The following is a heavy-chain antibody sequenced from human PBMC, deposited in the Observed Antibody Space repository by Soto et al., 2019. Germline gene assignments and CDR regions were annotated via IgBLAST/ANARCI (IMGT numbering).Heavy chain of an antibody. V-gene: IGHV1-8*01. CDR1: GYTFTRYD. D-gene: IGHD3-3*01. Sequence: ASVKVSCKASGYTFTRYDINWVRQATGQGIEWMGWMNPNSGNKGYAQKFQGRVTMTRNTSISIAYMELSSLRSEDTVVYYCALGMYYDFWSGYPPETRRAFDIWGQGTMVTVSS. CDR2: MNPNSGNK. J-gene: IGHJ3*02. CDR3: ALGMYYDFWSGYPPETRRAFDI.